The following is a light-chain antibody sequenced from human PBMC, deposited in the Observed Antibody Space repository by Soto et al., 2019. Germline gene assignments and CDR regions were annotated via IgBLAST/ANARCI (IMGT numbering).Light chain of an antibody. CDR3: QQRSNWPPYT. CDR1: QSVSSY. V-gene: IGKV3-11*01. Sequence: EIVLTQSPATLSLSPGERATLSCRASQSVSSYLAWYQQKPGQAPRLLIYDASNRAPGIPARFSGSGSGTDFTLTISSLEPEDFAFYYCQQRSNWPPYTFGQGTKLEI. J-gene: IGKJ2*01. CDR2: DAS.